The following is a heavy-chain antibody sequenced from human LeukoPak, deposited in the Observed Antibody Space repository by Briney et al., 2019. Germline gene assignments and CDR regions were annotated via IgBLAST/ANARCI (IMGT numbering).Heavy chain of an antibody. CDR3: ARALFDWSDPRTNWFDP. Sequence: GASVKVSCKASGYTFTSYGISWVRQAPGQGLEWMGWISAYNGNTNYAQELQGRVTMTTDTSTSTAYMELRSLRSDDTAVYYCARALFDWSDPRTNWFDPWGQGTLVTVSS. D-gene: IGHD3-9*01. J-gene: IGHJ5*02. CDR2: ISAYNGNT. CDR1: GYTFTSYG. V-gene: IGHV1-18*01.